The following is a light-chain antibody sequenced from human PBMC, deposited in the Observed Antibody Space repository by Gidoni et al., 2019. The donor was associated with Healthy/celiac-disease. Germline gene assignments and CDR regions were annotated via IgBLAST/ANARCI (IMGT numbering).Light chain of an antibody. J-gene: IGKJ1*01. Sequence: DIKMTQSPSTLSASVGDRVTITCRASQSISSWLAWYQQKPGKAPKLLIDKASRLESGVPSRFSGSGSGTEFTLTISSLQPDDLATYYFQQYNSDAQTCGQGTKVEIK. CDR1: QSISSW. CDR3: QQYNSDAQT. V-gene: IGKV1-5*03. CDR2: KAS.